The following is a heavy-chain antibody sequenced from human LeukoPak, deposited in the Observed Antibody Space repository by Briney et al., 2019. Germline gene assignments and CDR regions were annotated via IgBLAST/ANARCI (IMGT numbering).Heavy chain of an antibody. CDR1: GFTFSSYA. CDR3: ARVSDYSNYFDY. D-gene: IGHD4-11*01. J-gene: IGHJ4*02. CDR2: IWYDGSNK. V-gene: IGHV3-33*08. Sequence: GGSLRLSCAASGFTFSSYAMNWVRQAPGKGLEWVAVIWYDGSNKYYADSVKGRFTISRDNSKNTLYLQMNSLRAEDTAVYYCARVSDYSNYFDYWGQGTLVTVSS.